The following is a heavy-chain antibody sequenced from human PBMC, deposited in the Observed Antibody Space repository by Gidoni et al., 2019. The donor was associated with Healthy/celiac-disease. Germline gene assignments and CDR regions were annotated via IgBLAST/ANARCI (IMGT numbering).Heavy chain of an antibody. D-gene: IGHD3-22*01. CDR3: AKDSSSSGYYPYFDY. CDR1: GFTFADYA. J-gene: IGHJ4*02. V-gene: IGHV3-43*02. CDR2: ISGDGGST. Sequence: EVQLVDSGGGVVQPGGSLRLSCAASGFTFADYAMHWVRQAPGKGLEWVSLISGDGGSTYYADSVKGRFTISRDNSKNSLYLQMNSLRTEDTALYYCAKDSSSSGYYPYFDYWGQGTLVTVSS.